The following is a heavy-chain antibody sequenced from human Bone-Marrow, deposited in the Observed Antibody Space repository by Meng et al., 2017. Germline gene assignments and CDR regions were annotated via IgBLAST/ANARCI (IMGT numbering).Heavy chain of an antibody. J-gene: IGHJ4*02. V-gene: IGHV3-47*01. CDR2: IGTGGDT. Sequence: GRSLRPSCAASGFASSSYALHWVRRAPGKGLEWVSAIGTGGDTYYADSVMGRFTISRDNAKKSLYLHMNSLIAEDMAGYYCARPTMIVVVRGPPFDYWGQGTLVTVSS. CDR3: ARPTMIVVVRGPPFDY. CDR1: GFASSSYA. D-gene: IGHD3-22*01.